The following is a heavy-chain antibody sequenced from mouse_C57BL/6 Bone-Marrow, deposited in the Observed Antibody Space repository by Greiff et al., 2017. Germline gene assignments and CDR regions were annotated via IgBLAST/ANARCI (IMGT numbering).Heavy chain of an antibody. CDR3: SRQVTTVLATKYFDV. J-gene: IGHJ1*03. CDR2: ISGGGGNT. D-gene: IGHD1-1*01. CDR1: GFTFSSFT. V-gene: IGHV5-9*01. Sequence: EVKVVESGGGLVKPGGSLKLSCAASGFTFSSFTMSWVRQTPEKRLQGVAAISGGGGNTYYPDSVKGRFTISRDNDKNILYLQMSSLRSEDTALYYCSRQVTTVLATKYFDVWGTGTTVTVSS.